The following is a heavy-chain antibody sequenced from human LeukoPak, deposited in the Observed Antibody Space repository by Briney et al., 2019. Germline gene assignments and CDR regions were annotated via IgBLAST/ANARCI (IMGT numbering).Heavy chain of an antibody. CDR3: ARDPTTVTKGFDI. Sequence: PSETLSLTCTVSGGSISGYFWSWIRQPAGKGLEWIGRIYSSGSNNYNPSLKSRVTMSLDTSKNHLSLNLSSVTAADTAVYYCARDPTTVTKGFDIWGQGTVITVSS. J-gene: IGHJ3*02. CDR1: GGSISGYF. D-gene: IGHD4-17*01. CDR2: IYSSGSN. V-gene: IGHV4-4*07.